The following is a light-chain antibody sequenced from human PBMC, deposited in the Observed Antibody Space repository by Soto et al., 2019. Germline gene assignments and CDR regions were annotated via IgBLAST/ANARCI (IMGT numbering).Light chain of an antibody. CDR2: GAS. CDR3: QQYGSTTFT. V-gene: IGKV3-20*01. J-gene: IGKJ3*01. Sequence: EIGVTQSPGTLSLSPGERATLSCSASQSVSSNYLAWYQQKPGKAPRLLIYGASSRASDIPDRFSGSGSGTDFTLSISRLEPDDFAMDYCQQYGSTTFTFGPGTKVDVK. CDR1: QSVSSNY.